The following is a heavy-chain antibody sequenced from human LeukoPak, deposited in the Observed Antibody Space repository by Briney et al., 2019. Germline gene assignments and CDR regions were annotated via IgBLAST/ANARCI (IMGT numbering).Heavy chain of an antibody. CDR2: ISYDGSNK. J-gene: IGHJ4*02. CDR3: ARDLRSGGY. Sequence: GRSLRLSCAASGFTFSTYGMHWVRQAPGKGLEWVAVISYDGSNKYYADSVKGRFTISRGNSQNTLYLQMNSLRTEDTAVYYCARDLRSGGYWGQGTLVTVSS. V-gene: IGHV3-30*03. D-gene: IGHD3-16*01. CDR1: GFTFSTYG.